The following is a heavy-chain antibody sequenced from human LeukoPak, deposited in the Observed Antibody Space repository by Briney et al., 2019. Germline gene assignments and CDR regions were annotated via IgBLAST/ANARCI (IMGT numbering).Heavy chain of an antibody. CDR2: ISSSSSTI. D-gene: IGHD6-6*01. Sequence: AGGALRLLCAGSGFTFSSYILEWVRQAPGKGLEWVSYISSSSSTIYYADSVKGRFTISRDNAKNSLYLQMNSLRAEDTAVYYCARDVSSSSLEYFDYWGQGTLVTVSS. V-gene: IGHV3-48*01. J-gene: IGHJ4*02. CDR3: ARDVSSSSLEYFDY. CDR1: GFTFSSYI.